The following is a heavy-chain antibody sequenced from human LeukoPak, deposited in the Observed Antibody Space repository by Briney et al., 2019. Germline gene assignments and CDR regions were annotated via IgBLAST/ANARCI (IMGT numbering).Heavy chain of an antibody. J-gene: IGHJ4*02. CDR1: GFTFSSYA. Sequence: GGSLRLSCAASGFTFSSYAMHWVRQAPGKGLEWVAVISYDGSNKYYADSVKGRFTISRDNSKNTLYLQMNSLRAEDTAVYYCAKVRGFTMIVLYYFDYWGQGTLVTVSS. CDR2: ISYDGSNK. D-gene: IGHD3-22*01. CDR3: AKVRGFTMIVLYYFDY. V-gene: IGHV3-30-3*01.